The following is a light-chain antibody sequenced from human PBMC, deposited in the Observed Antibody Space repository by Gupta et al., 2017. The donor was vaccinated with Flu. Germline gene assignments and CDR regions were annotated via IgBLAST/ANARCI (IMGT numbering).Light chain of an antibody. J-gene: IGKJ4*01. V-gene: IGKV2-28*01. CDR3: RQSLHYPQFS. Sequence: EIVMTQSPLSLPVTPGEPAYISCRSDQSLLDSLGYTHLNWYLQKPGQSPQLLISLASKRASGVPDRFSGSGSGTDFTLTITRGEEEDVGVYYCRQSLHYPQFSFGGGTKVEIK. CDR1: QSLLDSLGYTH. CDR2: LAS.